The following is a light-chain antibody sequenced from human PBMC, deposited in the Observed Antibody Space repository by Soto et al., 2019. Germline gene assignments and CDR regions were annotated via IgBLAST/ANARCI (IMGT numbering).Light chain of an antibody. CDR1: QSVSSSY. CDR2: GAS. Sequence: IVLAQSPGTLSLFPGERATLSCRASQSVSSSYLAWYQQKPGQAPRLLIYGASSRATGIPDRFSGSGSGTDFTLTISRLEPEDFAVYYCQQYGSSPLTFGGGTKVDIK. CDR3: QQYGSSPLT. V-gene: IGKV3-20*01. J-gene: IGKJ4*01.